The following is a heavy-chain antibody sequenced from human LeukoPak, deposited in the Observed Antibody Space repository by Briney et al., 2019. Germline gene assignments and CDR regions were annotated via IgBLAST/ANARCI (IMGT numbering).Heavy chain of an antibody. CDR2: IYNGDSDI. CDR3: ARHGGTDAYDY. Sequence: GAAMKISNKGSGSCFTTYWIGWVRPMPGEGVGRMWLIYNGDSDICYSPSFQGQVTISADKTITTAHLQWSSLKASDTAMYYCARHGGTDAYDYWGQGTLVTVSS. J-gene: IGHJ4*02. CDR1: GSCFTTYW. D-gene: IGHD3-16*01. V-gene: IGHV5-51*01.